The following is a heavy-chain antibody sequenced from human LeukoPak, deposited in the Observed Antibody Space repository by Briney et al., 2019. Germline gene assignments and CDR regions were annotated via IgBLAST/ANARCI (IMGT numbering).Heavy chain of an antibody. J-gene: IGHJ5*02. CDR1: GGSISSGGYY. CDR3: ARFHYSSFLWFDP. V-gene: IGHV4-31*03. Sequence: SQTLSLTCTVSGGSISSGGYYWSWIRQHPGKGLEWIGYIYYSGSTYYNPSLKSRVTISVVTSKNQFSLKLSSVTAADTAVYYCARFHYSSFLWFDPWGQGTLVTVSS. CDR2: IYYSGST. D-gene: IGHD6-13*01.